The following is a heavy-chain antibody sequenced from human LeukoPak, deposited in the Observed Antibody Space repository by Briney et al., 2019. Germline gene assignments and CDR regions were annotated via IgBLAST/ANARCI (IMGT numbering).Heavy chain of an antibody. J-gene: IGHJ2*01. CDR2: TYYSGST. D-gene: IGHD3-10*01. CDR3: ARGVWFGELTNWYFDL. V-gene: IGHV4-61*01. Sequence: SETLSLTCTVSVTSVSSGSHYWSWIRQPPGKGLEWMGYTYYSGSTSYNLSLRTRLTISVDTSHNQFSLKLSSVTAADTAVYYCARGVWFGELTNWYFDLWGRGTLVTVSS. CDR1: VTSVSSGSHY.